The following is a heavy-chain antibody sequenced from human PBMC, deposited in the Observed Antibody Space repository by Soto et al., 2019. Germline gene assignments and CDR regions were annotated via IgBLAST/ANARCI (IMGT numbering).Heavy chain of an antibody. J-gene: IGHJ5*02. CDR3: AREGYSSSWYPVNWFDP. D-gene: IGHD6-13*01. CDR1: GGTFSSYA. V-gene: IGHV1-69*13. CDR2: IIPIFGTA. Sequence: SVKVSCKASGGTFSSYAISWVRQAPGQGLEWMGGIIPIFGTANYAQKFQGRVTITADESTSTAYMELSSLRSEDTAVYYCAREGYSSSWYPVNWFDPWGQGTLVTVSS.